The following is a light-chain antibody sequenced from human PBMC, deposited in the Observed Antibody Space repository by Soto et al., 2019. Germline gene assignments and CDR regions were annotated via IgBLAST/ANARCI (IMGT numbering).Light chain of an antibody. V-gene: IGKV1-39*01. J-gene: IGKJ4*01. CDR1: QSISTY. Sequence: DIQMSQSTSSLSASVGDRVTITSRASQSISTYLHWYQQKPGKAPNLLIYAASTLQSGVPSRFSGTGSGTDFTLTLSSLKTEDFATYVCQHGYSTPLTFGGGTKVDIK. CDR2: AAS. CDR3: QHGYSTPLT.